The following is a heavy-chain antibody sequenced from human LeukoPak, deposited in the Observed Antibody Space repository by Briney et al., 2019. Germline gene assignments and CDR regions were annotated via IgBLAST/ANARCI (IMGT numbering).Heavy chain of an antibody. V-gene: IGHV1-2*02. Sequence: ASVKVSCKASGYRLSSNGISWARQAPGQGLEWMGWIKPNSGDTYYSQKFQDRVTMTRDTSISTAYLELSRLRSDDTAVYYCANDRDDAFEIWGQGTMVTVSS. CDR2: IKPNSGDT. J-gene: IGHJ3*02. CDR3: ANDRDDAFEI. CDR1: GYRLSSNG.